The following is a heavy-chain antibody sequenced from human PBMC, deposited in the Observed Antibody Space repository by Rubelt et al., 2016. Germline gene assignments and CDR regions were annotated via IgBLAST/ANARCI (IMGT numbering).Heavy chain of an antibody. D-gene: IGHD3-16*01. J-gene: IGHJ4*02. CDR3: ARGVGGEKLFDS. CDR1: GYTLTDYY. CDR2: ISPPGDTT. V-gene: IGHV1-46*03. Sequence: QAQLVQSGAEVKKPGASVKVSCKASGYTLTDYYMHWVRQAPGQGLEWMGVISPPGDTTAYAQAFRGRMDVNRYMSTCTVYMELGSLRADDTAVYYCARGVGGEKLFDSWGQGTLVAVSS.